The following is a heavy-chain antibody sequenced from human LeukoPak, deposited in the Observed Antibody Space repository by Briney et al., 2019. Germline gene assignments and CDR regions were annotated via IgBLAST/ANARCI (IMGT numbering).Heavy chain of an antibody. Sequence: GESLKISCKSSGYSFTNYWIGWVRQMPGKGLEWMGIIYPGDSDTRYSPSFQGQVTISADKSISTASLQWSSLKASDTAMYYCARLSAVPRGEFDYWGQGTLVTVSP. V-gene: IGHV5-51*01. CDR1: GYSFTNYW. CDR2: IYPGDSDT. D-gene: IGHD3-16*01. J-gene: IGHJ4*02. CDR3: ARLSAVPRGEFDY.